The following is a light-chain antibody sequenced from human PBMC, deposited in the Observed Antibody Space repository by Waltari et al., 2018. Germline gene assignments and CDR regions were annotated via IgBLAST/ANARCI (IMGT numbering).Light chain of an antibody. Sequence: IQMTQSPSSLSASIGDRVTITCRASQSVSNFLNWYQQKPEGAPHLLISSASILQYGVPSRFSGSGSGTEFTLTVSSLHPEDVATYFCQQTFMYPSFGGGTRIEI. CDR2: SAS. V-gene: IGKV1-39*01. CDR3: QQTFMYPS. CDR1: QSVSNF. J-gene: IGKJ4*01.